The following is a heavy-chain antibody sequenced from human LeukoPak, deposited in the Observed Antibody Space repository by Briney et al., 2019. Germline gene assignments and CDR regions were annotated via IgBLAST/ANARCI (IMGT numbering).Heavy chain of an antibody. D-gene: IGHD1-26*01. J-gene: IGHJ4*02. Sequence: SETLSLTCSVSGGSISSYYWSWIRQHPGKGLEWIGYIYYSGSTYYNPSLKSRVTISVDTSKNQFSLKLSSVTAADTAVYYCARGSPPTYTLDYYFDYWGQGTLVTVSS. V-gene: IGHV4-59*06. CDR3: ARGSPPTYTLDYYFDY. CDR2: IYYSGST. CDR1: GGSISSYY.